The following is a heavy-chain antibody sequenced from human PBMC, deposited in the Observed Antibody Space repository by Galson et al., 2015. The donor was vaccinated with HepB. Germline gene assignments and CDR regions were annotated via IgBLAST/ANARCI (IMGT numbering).Heavy chain of an antibody. CDR3: VRDGGDGYNYFDL. CDR2: ISRNSKVI. CDR1: GFTFNDYR. V-gene: IGHV3-48*02. Sequence: SLRLSCAASGFTFNDYRMNWVRQAPGKGLEWIAYISRNSKVIHYTDSAKARFTVSRDNAKNSLYLQLDSLRDGDTALYYCVRDGGDGYNYFDLWGQGTLVTVSP. J-gene: IGHJ5*02. D-gene: IGHD2-21*01.